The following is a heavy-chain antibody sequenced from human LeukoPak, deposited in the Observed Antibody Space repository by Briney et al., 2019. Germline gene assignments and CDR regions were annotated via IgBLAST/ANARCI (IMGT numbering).Heavy chain of an antibody. Sequence: ASVKVSCKASGYTFTGYYMHWVRQAPGQGLEWMGWINPNSGGTNYAQKFQGRVTMTRDTSISTAYMELSRLRSDDTALYYCARERYYSSGNYNNRIDYWGQGTLVTVSS. CDR3: ARERYYSSGNYNNRIDY. V-gene: IGHV1-2*02. CDR2: INPNSGGT. D-gene: IGHD3-10*01. J-gene: IGHJ4*02. CDR1: GYTFTGYY.